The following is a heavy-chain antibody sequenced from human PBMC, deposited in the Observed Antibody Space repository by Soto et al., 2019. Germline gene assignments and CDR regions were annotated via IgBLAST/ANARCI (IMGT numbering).Heavy chain of an antibody. Sequence: SETLSLTCALSGDSVSSNSAAWNWIRQSPSRGLEWLGRTYYRSRWYNDYAVSVKSRITVNPDTSKNQFSLHLNSVTPDDTAVYYCAGTTSLQWYYMDVWDKGTTVTVSS. CDR1: GDSVSSNSAA. D-gene: IGHD1-7*01. CDR3: AGTTSLQWYYMDV. J-gene: IGHJ6*03. V-gene: IGHV6-1*01. CDR2: TYYRSRWYN.